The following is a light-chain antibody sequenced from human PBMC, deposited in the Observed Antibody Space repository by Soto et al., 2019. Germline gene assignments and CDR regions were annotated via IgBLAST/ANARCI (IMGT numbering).Light chain of an antibody. V-gene: IGKV3-15*01. CDR3: QQYDNWPQT. CDR2: AAS. CDR1: QSVSSN. Sequence: EIEMAQSPATLSVSPGDRVTISCRASQSVSSNLAWYQQKPGKAPRLLIYAASTQASGVPARFSGSGSGTEFTLTISSLQSEDFAFYYCQQYDNWPQTFGQGTKVEIK. J-gene: IGKJ1*01.